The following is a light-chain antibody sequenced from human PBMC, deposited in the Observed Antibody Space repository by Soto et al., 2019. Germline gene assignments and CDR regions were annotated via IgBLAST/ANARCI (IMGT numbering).Light chain of an antibody. CDR1: SSDVGGYNY. Sequence: QSALTQPASVSGSPGQSITISCTGTSSDVGGYNYVSWYQQHPGKAPKLIIYEVSNRPSGVSNRFSGSMSGNTASLTISGLQAEDEADYYCSSYTSSSTLDVFGTGTKLTVL. V-gene: IGLV2-14*01. J-gene: IGLJ1*01. CDR3: SSYTSSSTLDV. CDR2: EVS.